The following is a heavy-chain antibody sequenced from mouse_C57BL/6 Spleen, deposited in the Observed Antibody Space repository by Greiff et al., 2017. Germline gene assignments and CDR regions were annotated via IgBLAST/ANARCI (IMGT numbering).Heavy chain of an antibody. J-gene: IGHJ1*03. V-gene: IGHV1-22*01. Sequence: VQLQQSGPELVKPGASVKMSCKASGYTFTDYNMHWVKQSHGKSLEWIGYINPNNGGTSYNQKFKGKATLTVNKSSSTAYMELRSLTSEDSAVYYCARGTTVVATDFDVWGTGTTVTVSS. D-gene: IGHD1-1*01. CDR2: INPNNGGT. CDR1: GYTFTDYN. CDR3: ARGTTVVATDFDV.